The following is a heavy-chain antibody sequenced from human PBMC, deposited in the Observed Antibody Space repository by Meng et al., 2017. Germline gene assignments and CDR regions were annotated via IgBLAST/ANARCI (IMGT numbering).Heavy chain of an antibody. D-gene: IGHD6-6*01. CDR3: ARRRGGSSDWFDP. J-gene: IGHJ5*02. CDR2: INHSGST. CDR1: GGSFSGYY. Sequence: QVQLQEWGAGLLNPSEPLSLACAVYGGSFSGYYWSWIRQPPGKGLEWIGEINHSGSTNYNPSLKSRVTISVDTSKNQFSLKLSSVTAADTAVYYCARRRGGSSDWFDPWGQGTLVTVSS. V-gene: IGHV4-34*01.